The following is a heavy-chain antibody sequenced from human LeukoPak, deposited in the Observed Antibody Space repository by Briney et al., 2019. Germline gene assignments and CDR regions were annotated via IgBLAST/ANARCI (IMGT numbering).Heavy chain of an antibody. CDR2: IYYSGST. J-gene: IGHJ4*02. V-gene: IGHV4-39*01. CDR1: GGSISSSSYY. CDR3: ARQGYSYGNFDY. D-gene: IGHD5-18*01. Sequence: SETLSLTCTVSGGSISSSSYYWGWIRQPPGKGVEWIGSIYYSGSTYYKPSLKSRVTISVGTSKNQFSLKLSSVTAADTAVYYCARQGYSYGNFDYWGQGTLVTVSS.